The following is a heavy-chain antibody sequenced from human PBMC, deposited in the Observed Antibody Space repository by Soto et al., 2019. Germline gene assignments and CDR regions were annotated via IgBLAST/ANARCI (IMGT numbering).Heavy chain of an antibody. D-gene: IGHD3-9*01. CDR3: ARDVTGYSNY. V-gene: IGHV1-2*02. CDR1: GYSFTGHG. Sequence: QVQLVQSGAEVKEPGASVKVSCETTGYSFTGHGIHWVRQAPGQGLEWMGWINPNNGGTSYAQKLKGRVTQTRDTSINTAFMELSRLRTDDTAVYYCARDVTGYSNYLGQGTLVTVSS. CDR2: INPNNGGT. J-gene: IGHJ4*02.